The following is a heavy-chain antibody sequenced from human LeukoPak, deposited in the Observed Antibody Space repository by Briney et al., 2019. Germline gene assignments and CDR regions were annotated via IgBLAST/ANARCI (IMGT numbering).Heavy chain of an antibody. V-gene: IGHV4-34*01. Sequence: SETLSLTCAVYGGSFSGYYWSWIRQPPGKGLEWIGEINHSGSTNYNPSLKSRVTISVDTSENQFSLKLSSVTAADTAVYYCARGPSSDIVATIQDDYWGQGTLVTVSS. CDR2: INHSGST. D-gene: IGHD5-12*01. CDR3: ARGPSSDIVATIQDDY. J-gene: IGHJ4*02. CDR1: GGSFSGYY.